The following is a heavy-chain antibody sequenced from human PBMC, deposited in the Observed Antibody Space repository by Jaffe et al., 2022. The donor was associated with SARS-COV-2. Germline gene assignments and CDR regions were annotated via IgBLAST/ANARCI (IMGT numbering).Heavy chain of an antibody. CDR3: AKDRKQWQDYYYYGMDV. CDR2: ISYDGSNK. Sequence: QVQLVESGGGVVQPGRSLRLSCAASGFTFSSYGMHWVRQAPGKGLEWVAVISYDGSNKYYADSVKGRFTISRDNSKNTLYLQMNSLRAEDTAVYYCAKDRKQWQDYYYYGMDVWGQGTTVTVSS. J-gene: IGHJ6*02. V-gene: IGHV3-30*18. CDR1: GFTFSSYG. D-gene: IGHD6-19*01.